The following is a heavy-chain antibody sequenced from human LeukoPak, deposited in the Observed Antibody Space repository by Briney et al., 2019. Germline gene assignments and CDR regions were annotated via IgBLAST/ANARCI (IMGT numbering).Heavy chain of an antibody. V-gene: IGHV3-30*18. D-gene: IGHD4-17*01. J-gene: IGHJ6*02. CDR1: GFTFSSYG. CDR2: ISYDGSNK. Sequence: GRSLRLSCAASGFTFSSYGMHWVRQAPGKGLEWVAVISYDGSNKYYADSVKGRFTISRDNSKNTLYLQMNSLRAEDTAVYYCAKDRKYGDYGSWYYGMDVWGQGTTVTVSS. CDR3: AKDRKYGDYGSWYYGMDV.